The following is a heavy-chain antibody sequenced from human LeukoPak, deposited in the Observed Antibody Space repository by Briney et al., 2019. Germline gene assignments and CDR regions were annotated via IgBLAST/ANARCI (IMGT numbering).Heavy chain of an antibody. V-gene: IGHV4-59*11. CDR2: IYYSGST. CDR1: GGSISSHY. D-gene: IGHD2-2*01. J-gene: IGHJ6*03. CDR3: ARVARYCSSTSCRKNYYYYYYMDV. Sequence: SQTLCLTCTVSGGSISSHYWSWIRQPPGKGLEWIGYIYYSGSTTYNPSLKSRVTISVDTSKNQFSLKLSSVTAADTAVYYCARVARYCSSTSCRKNYYYYYYMDVWGKGTTVTVSS.